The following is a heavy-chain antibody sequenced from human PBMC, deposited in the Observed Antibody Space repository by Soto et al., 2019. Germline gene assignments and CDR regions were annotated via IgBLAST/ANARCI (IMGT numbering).Heavy chain of an antibody. CDR2: ISSGGEYI. V-gene: IGHV3-21*02. Sequence: EVQVVQSGGGLVKPGGSLRLSCAASGFTFSSYTLAWVRQAPGKGLEWVSSISSGGEYIYYAESFKGRIAISRDNARNSLSLQMNILRAEDTAVYFCATDPNSSGFGGFFDYWGQGTLVTVSS. CDR1: GFTFSSYT. J-gene: IGHJ4*02. D-gene: IGHD5-12*01. CDR3: ATDPNSSGFGGFFDY.